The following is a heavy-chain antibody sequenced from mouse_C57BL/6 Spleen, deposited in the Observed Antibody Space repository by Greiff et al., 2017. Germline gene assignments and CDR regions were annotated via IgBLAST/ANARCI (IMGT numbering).Heavy chain of an antibody. V-gene: IGHV1-81*01. J-gene: IGHJ4*01. CDR1: GYTFTSYG. D-gene: IGHD2-2*01. Sequence: QVQLKESGAELVRPGASVKLSCKASGYTFTSYGISWVKQRTGQGLEWIGEIYPRSGNTYYNEKFKGKATLTADKSSSTEYMGLRSLTSEDSAVYFCARKGDGYDVYYAMDYWGQGTSVTVSS. CDR3: ARKGDGYDVYYAMDY. CDR2: IYPRSGNT.